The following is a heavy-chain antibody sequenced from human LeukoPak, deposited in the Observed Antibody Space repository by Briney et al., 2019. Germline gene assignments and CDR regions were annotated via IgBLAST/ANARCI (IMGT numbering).Heavy chain of an antibody. CDR3: ARHTLALTGRYFDY. D-gene: IGHD1-14*01. Sequence: SETLSLTCAVSGGSISSSNWWSWVRQPPGKGLEWIGSIYYSGNTYHNPSLKSRVTISVDTSKNQFSLKLSSVTAADTAVYYCARHTLALTGRYFDYWGQGTLVTVSS. J-gene: IGHJ4*02. CDR1: GGSISSSNW. CDR2: IYYSGNT. V-gene: IGHV4-39*01.